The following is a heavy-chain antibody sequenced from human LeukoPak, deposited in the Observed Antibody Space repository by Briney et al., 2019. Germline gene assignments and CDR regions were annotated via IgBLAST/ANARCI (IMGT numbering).Heavy chain of an antibody. D-gene: IGHD3-22*01. CDR3: AKISGYYPFDY. V-gene: IGHV3-30*02. Sequence: QPGGSLRLSCAASGFTFSNAWMSWVRQAPGKGLEWVAFIRYDGSHKYYTDSVRGRFTISRDNSKNTLYLQMNNLRAEDTALYYCAKISGYYPFDYWGQGTLVTVSS. CDR1: GFTFSNAW. J-gene: IGHJ4*02. CDR2: IRYDGSHK.